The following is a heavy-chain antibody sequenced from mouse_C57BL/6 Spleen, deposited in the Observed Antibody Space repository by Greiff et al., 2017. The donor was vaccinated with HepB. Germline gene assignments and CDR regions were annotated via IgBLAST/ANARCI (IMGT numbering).Heavy chain of an antibody. CDR1: GYSFTDYN. V-gene: IGHV1-39*01. CDR2: INPNYGTT. Sequence: LEESGPELVKPGASVKISCKASGYSFTDYNMNWVKQSNGKSLEWIGVINPNYGTTSYNQKFKGKATLTVDQSSSTAYMQLNSLTSEDSAVYYCARSTNYYGSSHWYFDVWGTGTTVTVSS. J-gene: IGHJ1*03. D-gene: IGHD1-1*01. CDR3: ARSTNYYGSSHWYFDV.